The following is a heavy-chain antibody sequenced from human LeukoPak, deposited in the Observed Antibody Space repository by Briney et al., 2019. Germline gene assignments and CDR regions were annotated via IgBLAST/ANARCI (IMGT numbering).Heavy chain of an antibody. J-gene: IGHJ6*03. CDR2: IIPIFGTA. D-gene: IGHD6-25*01. V-gene: IGHV1-69*13. Sequence: GASVKVSCKASGGTFSSYATSWVRQAPGQGLEWRGGIIPIFGTANYAQKFQGRVTITADESTSTAYMELSSLRSEDTAVYYCARGQRSYYYYYMDVWGKGTTVTVSS. CDR1: GGTFSSYA. CDR3: ARGQRSYYYYYMDV.